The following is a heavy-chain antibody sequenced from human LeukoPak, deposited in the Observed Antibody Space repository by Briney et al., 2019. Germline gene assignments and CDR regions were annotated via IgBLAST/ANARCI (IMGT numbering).Heavy chain of an antibody. J-gene: IGHJ4*02. CDR1: GFTFSTYA. V-gene: IGHV3-23*01. CDR3: AKADRGWGVITKD. Sequence: GGSLRLSCAASGFTFSTYAMSWVRQAPGKGLEWVSAIGGSGDFTYYAGYVRGRFTISRDNSKKTLYPQMNSLRAEDTAVYYCAKADRGWGVITKDWGQGTLVTVSS. D-gene: IGHD3-10*01. CDR2: IGGSGDFT.